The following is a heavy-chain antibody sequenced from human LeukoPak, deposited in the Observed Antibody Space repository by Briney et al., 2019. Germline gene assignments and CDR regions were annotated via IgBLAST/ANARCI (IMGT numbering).Heavy chain of an antibody. Sequence: ASVKVSCKASGYTFTGYYMHWVRQAPGQGLEWMGWINPNSGGTNYAQKFQGRVTMTRDTSISTAYMELSRLRSDDTAVYYCARVEEYQLPYNWFDPWGQGTLVTVSS. CDR1: GYTFTGYY. D-gene: IGHD2-2*01. CDR3: ARVEEYQLPYNWFDP. V-gene: IGHV1-2*02. CDR2: INPNSGGT. J-gene: IGHJ5*02.